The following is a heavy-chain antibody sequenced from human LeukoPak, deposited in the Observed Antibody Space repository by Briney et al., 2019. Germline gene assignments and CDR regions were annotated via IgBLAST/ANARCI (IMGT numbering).Heavy chain of an antibody. CDR3: ARLCSLCDAFDI. CDR1: GFIFSKYW. Sequence: PGGSLRLSFAASGFIFSKYWMTWVRQAPGKGLEGVSSISSSSSYIYYADSVKGRFTISRDNAKNSLYLQMNSLRAEDTAVYYCARLCSLCDAFDIWGQGTMVTVSS. J-gene: IGHJ3*02. CDR2: ISSSSSYI. D-gene: IGHD2-15*01. V-gene: IGHV3-21*01.